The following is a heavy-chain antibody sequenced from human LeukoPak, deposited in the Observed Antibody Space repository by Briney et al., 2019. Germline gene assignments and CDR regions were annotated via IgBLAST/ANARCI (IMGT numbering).Heavy chain of an antibody. J-gene: IGHJ6*03. V-gene: IGHV3-73*01. CDR3: TSYYDFWSGPYYYYYMDV. Sequence: GGSLKLSCAASGFTFSGSAMHWVRQASGKGLEWVGRIRSKANSCATAYAASVKGRFTISRDDSKNTAYLQMNSLKTEDTAVYYCTSYYDFWSGPYYYYYMDVWGKGTTVTVSS. CDR2: IRSKANSCAT. D-gene: IGHD3-3*01. CDR1: GFTFSGSA.